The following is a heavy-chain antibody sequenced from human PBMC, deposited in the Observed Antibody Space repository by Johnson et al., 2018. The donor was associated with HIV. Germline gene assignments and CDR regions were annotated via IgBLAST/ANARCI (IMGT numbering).Heavy chain of an antibody. CDR2: IRYDGSNK. CDR1: GFTFSSYC. V-gene: IGHV3-30*02. Sequence: QMLLVESGGGVVQPGRSLRLSCAASGFTFSSYCMHWVRQAPGKGLEWVAFIRYDGSNKYYADSVKGRFTISRDNSKNTLYLQMNSLRAEDTAVYYCARDPSRSPGAFDIWGQGTMVTVSS. CDR3: ARDPSRSPGAFDI. J-gene: IGHJ3*02.